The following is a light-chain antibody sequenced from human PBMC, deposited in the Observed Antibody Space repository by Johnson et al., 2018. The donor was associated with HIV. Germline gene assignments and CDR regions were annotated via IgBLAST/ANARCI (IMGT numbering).Light chain of an antibody. CDR2: DNN. V-gene: IGLV1-51*01. Sequence: QSVLSQPPSVSAAPGQKVTISCSGSSSNIGNNYVSWYQQLPGTAPKLLIYDNNKRPSGTPDRFSGSKSGTSATLGITGLQTGDEADYYCGTWDSSLRGIFGTGTKVTFL. CDR1: SSNIGNNY. CDR3: GTWDSSLRGI. J-gene: IGLJ1*01.